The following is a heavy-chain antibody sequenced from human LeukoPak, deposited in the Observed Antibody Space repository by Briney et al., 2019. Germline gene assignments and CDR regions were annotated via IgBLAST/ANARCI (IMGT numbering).Heavy chain of an antibody. Sequence: SETLSLTCAVYGGSFSGYYWSWIRQPPGKGLEWIGEINHSGSTNYNPSLKSRVTISVDTSKNQFSLKLSSVTAADTAVYYCARGESSGSSAWFDPWGQGTLVTVSS. V-gene: IGHV4-34*01. CDR1: GGSFSGYY. CDR3: ARGESSGSSAWFDP. J-gene: IGHJ5*02. D-gene: IGHD6-6*01. CDR2: INHSGST.